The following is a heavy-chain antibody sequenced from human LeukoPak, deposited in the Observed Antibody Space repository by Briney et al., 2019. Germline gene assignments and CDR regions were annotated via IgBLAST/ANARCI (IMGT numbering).Heavy chain of an antibody. D-gene: IGHD1-1*01. Sequence: GEPMKIPCKGFGFSFTSFWIAWVRQRPGKGLEWMGIGYPGDSDTRYSASFQGQVTISGDKSISTAYLQWSSLKASDTAIYYCARVAGTTSGDYWGQGTLVTVSS. CDR2: GYPGDSDT. CDR1: GFSFTSFW. CDR3: ARVAGTTSGDY. V-gene: IGHV5-51*03. J-gene: IGHJ4*02.